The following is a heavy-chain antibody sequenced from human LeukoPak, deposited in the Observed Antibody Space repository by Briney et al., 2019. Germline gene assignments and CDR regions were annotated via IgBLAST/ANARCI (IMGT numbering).Heavy chain of an antibody. D-gene: IGHD3-9*01. J-gene: IGHJ5*02. CDR3: ARGTTDYDILTGYYRYWFDP. Sequence: SETLSLTCTVSGGSISSYYWSWIRQPPGKGLEWIGYINYSANTNYNPSLKRRVTISLDTSKNQFSLKLSSVTAADTAVYYCARGTTDYDILTGYYRYWFDPWGQGTLVTVSS. CDR2: INYSANT. V-gene: IGHV4-59*01. CDR1: GGSISSYY.